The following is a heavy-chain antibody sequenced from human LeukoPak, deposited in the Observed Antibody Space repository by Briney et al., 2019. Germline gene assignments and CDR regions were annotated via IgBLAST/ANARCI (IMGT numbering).Heavy chain of an antibody. Sequence: GGSLRLSCAATGFAFRSYAMSWVRQAPGKGLEWVSSIISSGDVTYYADSLTGRFTISRDNSKNMVYLQMDSLRAEDSAVYYCAKNGGYSYGLYYFDYWGQGARVIVSS. CDR3: AKNGGYSYGLYYFDY. J-gene: IGHJ4*02. D-gene: IGHD5-18*01. CDR1: GFAFRSYA. CDR2: IISSGDVT. V-gene: IGHV3-23*01.